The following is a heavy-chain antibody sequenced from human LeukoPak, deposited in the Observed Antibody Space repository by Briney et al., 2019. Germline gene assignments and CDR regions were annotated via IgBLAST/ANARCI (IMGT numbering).Heavy chain of an antibody. D-gene: IGHD3-22*01. J-gene: IGHJ5*02. V-gene: IGHV4-4*07. CDR1: GGSISSYY. Sequence: SETLSLTCTVSGGSISSYYWSWIRQPAGKGLEWIGRIYTSGSTNYNPSLKSRVTMSVDTSKDQFSLKLSSVTAADTAVYYCARIYYYDSGAFFSFDPWGQGTLVTVSS. CDR2: IYTSGST. CDR3: ARIYYYDSGAFFSFDP.